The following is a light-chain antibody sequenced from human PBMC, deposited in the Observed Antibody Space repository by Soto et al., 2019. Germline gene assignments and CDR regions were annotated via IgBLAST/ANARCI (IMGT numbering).Light chain of an antibody. V-gene: IGKV3-15*01. J-gene: IGKJ2*01. CDR3: QQYNKWTHT. Sequence: EIVMTQSPATLSVSPGERATLSCRASESVSSNLAWYQQKPGQAPSLLIYDASTRATAIPARFSGSGSGTEFTLTISSLQSEDFAVYHRQQYNKWTHTFGQGTKLEIK. CDR2: DAS. CDR1: ESVSSN.